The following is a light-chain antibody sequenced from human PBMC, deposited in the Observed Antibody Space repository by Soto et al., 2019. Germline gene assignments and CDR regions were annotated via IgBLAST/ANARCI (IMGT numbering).Light chain of an antibody. J-gene: IGKJ2*01. CDR2: GAS. CDR1: QSISTY. CDR3: QQRYNWRS. V-gene: IGKV3-11*01. Sequence: IVLTQSPAALSLSPGERATLSCRASQSISTYLAWYQQKPGQAPRLLIFGASNRATGIPARFSGSGSGTDFTLTISSLEPEDFAVYYCQQRYNWRSFGQGTKLEIK.